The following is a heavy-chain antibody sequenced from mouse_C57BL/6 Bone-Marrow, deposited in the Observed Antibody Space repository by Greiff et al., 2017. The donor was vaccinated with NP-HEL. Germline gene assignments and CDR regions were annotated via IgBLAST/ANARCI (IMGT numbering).Heavy chain of an antibody. Sequence: EVQLQQSGPELVKPGASVKISCKASGYTFTDYYMNWVKQSHGKSLEWIGDINPNNGGTSYNQKFKGKATLTVDKSSSTAYMELRSLTSEDSAVYYCANPAVVGYAMDYWGQGTSVTVSS. CDR1: GYTFTDYY. CDR3: ANPAVVGYAMDY. J-gene: IGHJ4*01. D-gene: IGHD1-1*01. V-gene: IGHV1-26*01. CDR2: INPNNGGT.